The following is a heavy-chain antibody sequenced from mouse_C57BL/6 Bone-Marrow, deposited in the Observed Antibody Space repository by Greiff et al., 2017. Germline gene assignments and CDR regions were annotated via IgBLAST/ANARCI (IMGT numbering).Heavy chain of an antibody. D-gene: IGHD1-1*01. CDR2: INPYNGGT. CDR1: GYTFTDYY. Sequence: EVQLQQSGPVLVKPGASVKMSCKASGYTFTDYYMNWVKQSHGKSLEWIGVINPYNGGTSYNQKFKGKATLTVDKSSSTAYMELNSLTSEDSAVYYCARPFITTVVATSDYWGQGTTLTVSS. CDR3: ARPFITTVVATSDY. J-gene: IGHJ2*01. V-gene: IGHV1-19*01.